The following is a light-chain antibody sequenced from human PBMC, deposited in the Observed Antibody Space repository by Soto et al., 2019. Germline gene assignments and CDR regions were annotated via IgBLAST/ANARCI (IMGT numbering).Light chain of an antibody. CDR3: QQYYSPPWT. CDR2: WAS. Sequence: DIVMTQSPDSLAVSLGERATINCKSSQSVLYSSNNKKYLAWYQQKPGQPPKLLIYWASTRESGVPDRFSGSGSGTDFTLTISSLQAEDVAVYYCQQYYSPPWTFGQGTKLEIK. J-gene: IGKJ2*01. CDR1: QSVLYSSNNKKY. V-gene: IGKV4-1*01.